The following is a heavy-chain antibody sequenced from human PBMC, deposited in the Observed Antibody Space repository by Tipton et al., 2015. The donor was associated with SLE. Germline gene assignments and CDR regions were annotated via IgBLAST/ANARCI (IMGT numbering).Heavy chain of an antibody. CDR1: GASINSIY. J-gene: IGHJ3*01. V-gene: IGHV4-4*08. CDR3: ARTEVGGYSHDAFDL. Sequence: TLSLTCTVSGASINSIYWTWIRQPPGKGLEWIGYLYTSGTTKYNPSLQSRVTISVDTPKNQFSLKLSSVTAADTAVYYCARTEVGGYSHDAFDLWGHGTMVTVSS. D-gene: IGHD6-25*01. CDR2: LYTSGTT.